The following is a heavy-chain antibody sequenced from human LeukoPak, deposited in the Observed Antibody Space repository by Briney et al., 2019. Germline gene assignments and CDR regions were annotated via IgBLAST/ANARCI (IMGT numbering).Heavy chain of an antibody. CDR2: ISSSSSYI. J-gene: IGHJ4*02. Sequence: PRGSLRLSCAASGFTFSSYSMNWVRQAPGKGLEWVSSISSSSSYIYYADSVKGRFTISRDNAKNSLYLQMNSLRAEDTAVYYCARADTAMAYFDYWGQGTLVTVSS. CDR3: ARADTAMAYFDY. CDR1: GFTFSSYS. D-gene: IGHD5-18*01. V-gene: IGHV3-21*01.